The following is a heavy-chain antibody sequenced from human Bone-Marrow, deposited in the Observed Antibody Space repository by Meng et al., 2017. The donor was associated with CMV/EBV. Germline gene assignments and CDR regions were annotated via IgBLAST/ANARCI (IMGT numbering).Heavy chain of an antibody. CDR1: GYTFTGYY. CDR2: INPNSGGT. Sequence: ASVKVSCKASGYTFTGYYMHWVRQAPGQGLEWMGWINPNSGGTNYAQKFQGRVTMTRDTSISTAYMELSRLRSEDTAVYYCARSSSWYGEFDYWGQGTLVTVSS. V-gene: IGHV1-2*02. J-gene: IGHJ4*02. D-gene: IGHD6-13*01. CDR3: ARSSSWYGEFDY.